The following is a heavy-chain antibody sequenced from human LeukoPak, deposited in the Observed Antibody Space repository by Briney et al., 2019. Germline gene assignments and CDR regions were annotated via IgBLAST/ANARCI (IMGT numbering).Heavy chain of an antibody. CDR3: ARVGDGDSIDY. CDR1: GASIDSHSW. V-gene: IGHV4-4*02. CDR2: IHHSGST. D-gene: IGHD5-12*01. J-gene: IGHJ4*02. Sequence: SGTLSLTCAVSGASIDSHSWWSWVRQPPGKGLEWIGEIHHSGSTNYNPSLKSRVTISVDKSKNQFSLKLSSVTAADTAVYYCARVGDGDSIDYWGQGTLVTVSS.